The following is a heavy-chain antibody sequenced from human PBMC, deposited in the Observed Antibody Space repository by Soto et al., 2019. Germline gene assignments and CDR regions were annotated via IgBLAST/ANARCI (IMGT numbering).Heavy chain of an antibody. J-gene: IGHJ6*03. V-gene: IGHV1-8*01. Sequence: ASVKVSCKASGYTFTSYDINWVRQATGQGLEWMGWMNPNSGNTGYAQKFKGRVTMTRNTSISTAYMVLSSLRSVDTAVYYCSRGVSSSSTFLYYYYYYMDVWGKGTTVTVSS. CDR1: GYTFTSYD. D-gene: IGHD6-13*01. CDR3: SRGVSSSSTFLYYYYYYMDV. CDR2: MNPNSGNT.